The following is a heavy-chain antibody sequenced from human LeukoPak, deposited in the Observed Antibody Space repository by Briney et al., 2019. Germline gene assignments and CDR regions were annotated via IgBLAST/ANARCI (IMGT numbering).Heavy chain of an antibody. CDR1: GFTFSSYA. Sequence: PGGSLRLSCAASGFTFSSYALSWVRQAPGKGLQWVSAIGGSGGDTYYADSLKGRFTISRDNSKNTVFLQMSSLRAEDTAVYYCARRGGLPAAPDFWGQGTLVTVSS. D-gene: IGHD2-2*01. V-gene: IGHV3-23*01. CDR2: IGGSGGDT. CDR3: ARRGGLPAAPDF. J-gene: IGHJ4*02.